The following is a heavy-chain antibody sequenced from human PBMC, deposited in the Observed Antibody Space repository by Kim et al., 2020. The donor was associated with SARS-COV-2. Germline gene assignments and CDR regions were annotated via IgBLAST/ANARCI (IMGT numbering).Heavy chain of an antibody. J-gene: IGHJ6*02. CDR2: INHSGRT. Sequence: SETLSLTCAVYGGSFSDYYWSWIRQPPGKGLEWIGEINHSGRTNYNPSLKSRVTISVDTSKNHFSLNLTSVTAADTAVFYCARWNSVYIGVDVWGQGTT. CDR1: GGSFSDYY. CDR3: ARWNSVYIGVDV. D-gene: IGHD3-22*01. V-gene: IGHV4-34*01.